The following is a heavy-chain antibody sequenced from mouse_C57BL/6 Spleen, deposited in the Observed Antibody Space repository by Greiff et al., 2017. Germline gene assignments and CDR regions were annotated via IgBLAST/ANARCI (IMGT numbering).Heavy chain of an antibody. CDR2: ISSGGSYT. Sequence: EVQVVESGGDLVKPGGSLKLSCAASGFTFSSYGMSWVRQTPDKRLEWVATISSGGSYTYYPDSVKGRFTISRDNAKNTLYLQMSSLKSEDTAMYYCARRLRDAMDYWGQGTSVTVSS. CDR3: ARRLRDAMDY. J-gene: IGHJ4*01. D-gene: IGHD1-1*01. V-gene: IGHV5-6*01. CDR1: GFTFSSYG.